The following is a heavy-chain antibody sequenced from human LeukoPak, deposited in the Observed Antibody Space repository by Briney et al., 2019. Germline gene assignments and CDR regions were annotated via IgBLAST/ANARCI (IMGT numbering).Heavy chain of an antibody. D-gene: IGHD6-13*01. CDR3: ARGYSSSWAGEDAFDI. CDR2: ISYDGGNK. CDR1: GFTFSSYA. V-gene: IGHV3-30*04. Sequence: GGSLRLSCAASGFTFSSYAMHWVRQAPGKGLEWVAVISYDGGNKYYADSVKGRFTISRDNSKNTLYLQMNSLRAEDTAVYYCARGYSSSWAGEDAFDIWGQGTMVTVSS. J-gene: IGHJ3*02.